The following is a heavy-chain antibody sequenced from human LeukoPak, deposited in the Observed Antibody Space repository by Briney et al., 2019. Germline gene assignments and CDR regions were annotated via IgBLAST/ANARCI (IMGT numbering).Heavy chain of an antibody. CDR3: ARXXXXYYDSSGYSPLFDL. Sequence: SETLSLTCTVSGGSISSYYWSWIRQPPGKGLEWIGYIYYSGSTNYNPSLKSRVTISVDTSKNQFSLKLSSVTAADTAVYYCARXXXXYYDSSGYSPLFDLWGRGTLVTVSS. D-gene: IGHD3-22*01. J-gene: IGHJ2*01. CDR1: GGSISSYY. V-gene: IGHV4-59*01. CDR2: IYYSGST.